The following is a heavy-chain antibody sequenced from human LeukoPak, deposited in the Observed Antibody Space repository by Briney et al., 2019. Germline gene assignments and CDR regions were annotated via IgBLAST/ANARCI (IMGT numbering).Heavy chain of an antibody. CDR3: ARGPGSYSKEAFDM. J-gene: IGHJ3*02. Sequence: SQTLSPTCTVSGGYISSGSYYWSWIRQPADKGLEWIGRIFASGITDYNPSLKSRVTISVDTSNNQFSLRLTSVTAADTAVYYCARGPGSYSKEAFDMWGQGTMVTVSS. D-gene: IGHD3-10*01. V-gene: IGHV4-61*02. CDR1: GGYISSGSYY. CDR2: IFASGIT.